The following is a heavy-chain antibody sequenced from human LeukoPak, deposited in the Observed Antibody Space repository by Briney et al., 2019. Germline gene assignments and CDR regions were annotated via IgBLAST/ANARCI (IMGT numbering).Heavy chain of an antibody. Sequence: GGSLRLSCAASGFTFSDYYMSWIRHAPRNKLDRVSYISSSGSTIYYADSVKGRFTISRDNDKNSLYLQMNSLRAEDTAVYYCARGKGSGYNPRGFYYYMDVWGKETTVTVSS. CDR3: ARGKGSGYNPRGFYYYMDV. J-gene: IGHJ6*03. D-gene: IGHD5-24*01. CDR1: GFTFSDYY. CDR2: ISSSGSTI. V-gene: IGHV3-11*04.